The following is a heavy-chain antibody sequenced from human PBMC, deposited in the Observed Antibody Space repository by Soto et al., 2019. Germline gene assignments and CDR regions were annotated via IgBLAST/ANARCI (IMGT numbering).Heavy chain of an antibody. V-gene: IGHV1-8*01. J-gene: IGHJ5*02. Sequence: ASVKVFCKASGHSFTRYVINWVRQAPGQGLQWMGWMSPSSGSTGYAPKFQDRVTMTVNTSTSTAFMELRGLTSEDTAVYFCARSIIFTSWEAFDPWG. CDR2: MSPSSGST. CDR1: GHSFTRYV. CDR3: ARSIIFTSWEAFDP. D-gene: IGHD1-26*01.